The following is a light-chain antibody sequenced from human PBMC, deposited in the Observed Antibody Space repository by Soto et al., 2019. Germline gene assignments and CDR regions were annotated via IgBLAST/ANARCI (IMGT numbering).Light chain of an antibody. Sequence: QSALTQPPSASGSPGQSVTISCTGTSSDVGGYDYVSWYQHHPGKAPKLMIYEVTKRPSGVPDRFSGSKSGNTASLTVSGLQDQDEADCYCSSYAGSNNLIFGGGTKLTVL. V-gene: IGLV2-8*01. J-gene: IGLJ2*01. CDR1: SSDVGGYDY. CDR2: EVT. CDR3: SSYAGSNNLI.